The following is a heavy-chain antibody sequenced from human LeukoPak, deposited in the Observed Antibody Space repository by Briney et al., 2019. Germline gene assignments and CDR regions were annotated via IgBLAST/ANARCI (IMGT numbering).Heavy chain of an antibody. J-gene: IGHJ4*02. V-gene: IGHV4-59*01. CDR2: IYYSGST. Sequence: HSETLSLTCTVSGCSISSYYWSWIRQPPGTGLEWIGYIYYSGSTNYNPSLKSRVTISVDTSKNQFSLKLSSVTAADTAVYYCARGEIPDYWGQGTLVTVSS. D-gene: IGHD2-21*01. CDR3: ARGEIPDY. CDR1: GCSISSYY.